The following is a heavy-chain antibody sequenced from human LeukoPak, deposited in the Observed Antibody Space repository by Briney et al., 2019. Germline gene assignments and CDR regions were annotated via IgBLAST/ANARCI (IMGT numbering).Heavy chain of an antibody. V-gene: IGHV4-34*01. D-gene: IGHD5-18*01. CDR3: ARVMLIGGYSCGFLRGPLLD. CDR2: INHSGST. J-gene: IGHJ4*02. Sequence: SETLSLTCAVDGGSFSGYYWSWIRQPPGKGLDWIGEINHSGSTNYNPSLKSRVTISVDTSKNQFSLKLSSVTAADTAVYYCARVMLIGGYSCGFLRGPLLDWGQGTLVTVSS. CDR1: GGSFSGYY.